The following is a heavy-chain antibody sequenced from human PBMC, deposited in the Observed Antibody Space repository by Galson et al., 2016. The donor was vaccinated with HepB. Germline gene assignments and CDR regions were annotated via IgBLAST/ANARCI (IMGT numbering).Heavy chain of an antibody. CDR3: ARPIGRGRFDPDY. V-gene: IGHV1-69*04. CDR2: IIPMLEVA. J-gene: IGHJ4*02. CDR1: GDTSNSFA. Sequence: SCKASGDTSNSFAINWVRQAPGQGLEWLGRIIPMLEVADYSQRLKGRLTITTDKATTTAHMELSGLKSEDTAVYYSARPIGRGRFDPDYWGQGTLVTDAS. D-gene: IGHD1-26*01.